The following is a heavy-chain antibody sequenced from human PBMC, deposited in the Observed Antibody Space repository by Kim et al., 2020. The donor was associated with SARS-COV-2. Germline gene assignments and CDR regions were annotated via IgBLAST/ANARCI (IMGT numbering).Heavy chain of an antibody. Sequence: SETLSLTCTVSGGSISSFYWSWVRQPPGKGLEWVAFLSYDGNTNYNPSLKSRVTISRDTSKNQSSLRETSVSAADTAVYFCARTAPRRSSTAYYFYGLDV. CDR3: ARTAPRRSSTAYYFYGLDV. J-gene: IGHJ6*01. V-gene: IGHV4-59*01. CDR1: GGSISSFY. D-gene: IGHD3-10*01. CDR2: LSYDGNT.